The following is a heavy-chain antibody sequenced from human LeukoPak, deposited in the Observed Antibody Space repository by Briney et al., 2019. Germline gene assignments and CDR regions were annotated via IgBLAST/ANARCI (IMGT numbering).Heavy chain of an antibody. J-gene: IGHJ4*02. Sequence: PGGSLRLSCAASGFTFSSYAMSWVRQAPGKGLEWVSGICGSGGSTYNADSVKGRFTISRDNSKNTLYLQMNSLRAEDTALYYCAKDGMGIAVAGTIFDYWGQGTLVTVSS. D-gene: IGHD6-19*01. V-gene: IGHV3-23*01. CDR3: AKDGMGIAVAGTIFDY. CDR1: GFTFSSYA. CDR2: ICGSGGST.